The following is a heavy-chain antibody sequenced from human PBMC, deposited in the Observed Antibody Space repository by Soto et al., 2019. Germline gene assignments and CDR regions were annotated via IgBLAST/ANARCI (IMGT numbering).Heavy chain of an antibody. Sequence: LRLSCAASGFTFSSYAMHWVRQAPGKGLEWVAVISYDGSNKYYADSVKGRFTISRDNSKNTLYLQMNSLRAEDTAVYYCARDADGAAAGNVDYWGQGTLVTVSS. CDR3: ARDADGAAAGNVDY. D-gene: IGHD6-13*01. V-gene: IGHV3-30-3*01. CDR1: GFTFSSYA. CDR2: ISYDGSNK. J-gene: IGHJ4*02.